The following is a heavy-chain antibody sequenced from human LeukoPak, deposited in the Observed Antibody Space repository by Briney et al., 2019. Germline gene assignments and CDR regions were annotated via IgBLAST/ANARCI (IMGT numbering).Heavy chain of an antibody. CDR2: IWYDGSNK. Sequence: GRSLRLSCAASGFTFSSDGMHWVRQAPGKGLEWVAVIWYDGSNKYYADSVKGRFTITRDKSKNTLYLQMNSLRAEDTAVYYCARVVSSTSFLEGYWFDPWGQGTLVTVSS. D-gene: IGHD2-2*01. J-gene: IGHJ5*02. CDR1: GFTFSSDG. CDR3: ARVVSSTSFLEGYWFDP. V-gene: IGHV3-33*01.